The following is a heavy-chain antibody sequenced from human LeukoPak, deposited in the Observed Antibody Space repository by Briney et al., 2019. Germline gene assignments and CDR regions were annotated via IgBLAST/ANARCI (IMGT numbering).Heavy chain of an antibody. D-gene: IGHD6-13*01. Sequence: ASVKVSCKASGYTFTGYYMHWVRPAPGQGLEWMGWINPNSGGTNYAQKFQGRVTMTRDTSISTAYMELSRLRSDDTAVYYCARERRIAAAGTPTYWGQGTLVTVSS. V-gene: IGHV1-2*02. CDR3: ARERRIAAAGTPTY. J-gene: IGHJ4*02. CDR2: INPNSGGT. CDR1: GYTFTGYY.